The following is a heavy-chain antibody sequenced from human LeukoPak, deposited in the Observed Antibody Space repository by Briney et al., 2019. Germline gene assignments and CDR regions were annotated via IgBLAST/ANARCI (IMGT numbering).Heavy chain of an antibody. J-gene: IGHJ4*02. CDR2: IYSGGST. D-gene: IGHD6-6*01. Sequence: GGSLRLSCAASGFTVSSNYMSWVRQAPGKGLEWVSVIYSGGSTYYAASVKGRFTISRDNSKNTLYLQMNSLRAEETAVYYCARGGQYGSSSESSIGYWGQGPLVTVSS. CDR3: ARGGQYGSSSESSIGY. V-gene: IGHV3-66*02. CDR1: GFTVSSNY.